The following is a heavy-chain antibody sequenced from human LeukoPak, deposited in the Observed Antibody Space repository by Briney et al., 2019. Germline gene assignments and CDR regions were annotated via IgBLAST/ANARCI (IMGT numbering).Heavy chain of an antibody. Sequence: ASAKVSCKASGYTFTGYYMHWVRQAPGQGLEWMGWINPNSGGTNYAQKFQGRVTMTRDTSISTAYMELSRLRSDDTAVYYCARGSSWSKGRYYYYYMDVWGKGTTVTVSS. J-gene: IGHJ6*03. CDR2: INPNSGGT. CDR3: ARGSSWSKGRYYYYYMDV. V-gene: IGHV1-2*02. D-gene: IGHD6-13*01. CDR1: GYTFTGYY.